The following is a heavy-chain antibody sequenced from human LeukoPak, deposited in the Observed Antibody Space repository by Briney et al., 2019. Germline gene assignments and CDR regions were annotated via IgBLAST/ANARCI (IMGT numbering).Heavy chain of an antibody. CDR3: ARVFDYGDESPGYYYGMDV. J-gene: IGHJ6*02. CDR1: GGSISIYY. Sequence: SEALSLTCTVSGGSISIYYWNWIRQPPGKGLEWIGNIQYSGSTNYNPSLKSRVTILLDTSKNQFSLKLNSVTAADTAVYYCARVFDYGDESPGYYYGMDVWGQGTTVTVSS. V-gene: IGHV4-59*01. CDR2: IQYSGST. D-gene: IGHD4-17*01.